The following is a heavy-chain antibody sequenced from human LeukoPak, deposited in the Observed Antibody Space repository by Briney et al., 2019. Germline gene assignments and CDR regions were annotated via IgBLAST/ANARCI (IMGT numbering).Heavy chain of an antibody. CDR3: ARDSLPPLGAFDI. J-gene: IGHJ3*02. Sequence: GGSLRLSCAASGLTFSNYGMHWVRQAPGKGLEWVALIWYDGNNKYYADSVKGRFTVSRDNSKNTLYLQMNSLRAEDTAVYHCARDSLPPLGAFDIWGQGTMVTVSS. V-gene: IGHV3-33*01. CDR1: GLTFSNYG. D-gene: IGHD3-16*01. CDR2: IWYDGNNK.